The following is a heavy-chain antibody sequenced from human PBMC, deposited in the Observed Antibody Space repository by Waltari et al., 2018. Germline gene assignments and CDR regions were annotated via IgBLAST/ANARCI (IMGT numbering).Heavy chain of an antibody. CDR2: IYYSGST. CDR1: GGSISSYY. J-gene: IGHJ3*02. CDR3: ARVRGRGITIFGVDLDAFDI. Sequence: QVQLQESGPGLVKPSETLSLTCPVSGGSISSYYWSWIRQPPGKGLEWIGYIYYSGSTNYNPSLKSRVTISVDTSKNQFSLKLSSVTAADTAVYYCARVRGRGITIFGVDLDAFDIWGQGTMVTVSS. V-gene: IGHV4-59*01. D-gene: IGHD3-3*01.